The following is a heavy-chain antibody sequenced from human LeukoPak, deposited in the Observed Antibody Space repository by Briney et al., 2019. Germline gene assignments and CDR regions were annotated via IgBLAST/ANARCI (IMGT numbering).Heavy chain of an antibody. CDR2: IWYDGTNK. D-gene: IGHD2-2*01. CDR1: GFTFSTYN. Sequence: PANSLRLSFAAPGFTFSTYNMHWVRQAPGKGLQWVAVIWYDGTNKYYADSVKGRFTISRDISKNTLYLQMNSLSAADTAVYYCATSLSSYYYYYLDVWGKGTTVTVSS. CDR3: ATSLSSYYYYYLDV. J-gene: IGHJ6*03. V-gene: IGHV3-33*01.